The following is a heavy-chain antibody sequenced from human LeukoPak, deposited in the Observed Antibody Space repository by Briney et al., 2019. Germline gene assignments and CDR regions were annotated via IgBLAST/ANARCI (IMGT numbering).Heavy chain of an antibody. J-gene: IGHJ4*02. CDR3: AKGIYSSGSYSHFDY. V-gene: IGHV3-23*01. Sequence: GGSLRLSCEASGFTFSTYAMSWVRQAPGKGLEWVSGISVSGGTTYYADSVKGRFTISRDNSKNTLYLQMNSLRAEDTAVYYCAKGIYSSGSYSHFDYWGQGTLVTVSS. CDR1: GFTFSTYA. CDR2: ISVSGGTT. D-gene: IGHD3-10*01.